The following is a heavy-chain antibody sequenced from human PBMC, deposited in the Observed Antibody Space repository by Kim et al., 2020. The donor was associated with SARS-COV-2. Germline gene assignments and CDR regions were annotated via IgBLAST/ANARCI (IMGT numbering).Heavy chain of an antibody. CDR3: ARNYGNGSGSFYSY. V-gene: IGHV4-59*08. J-gene: IGHJ4*02. CDR1: GDSIGSYY. CDR2: IYYTEST. Sequence: SETLSLTCTVSGDSIGSYYWTWIRQPPGKGLEWIGYIYYTESTNYNPSLKSRVAISVDTSKNQFSLKLSSVTAADTAVYYCARNYGNGSGSFYSYWGQGILVTVSS. D-gene: IGHD3-10*01.